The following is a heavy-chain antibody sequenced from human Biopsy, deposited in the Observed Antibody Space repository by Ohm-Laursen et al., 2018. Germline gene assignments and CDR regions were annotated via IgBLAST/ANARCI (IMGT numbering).Heavy chain of an antibody. J-gene: IGHJ5*02. CDR3: ARDSSRRAREGGMDP. CDR1: GFTFSSFS. Sequence: GSLRLSCAASGFTFSSFSMNWVRQAPGKGLEWISYINEVSSHIYDADSVRGRFTVARDIAKNSLYLQLSSLRVEDTAVYYCARDSSRRAREGGMDPWGQGTLVIVSS. CDR2: INEVSSHI. V-gene: IGHV3-21*01. D-gene: IGHD1-14*01.